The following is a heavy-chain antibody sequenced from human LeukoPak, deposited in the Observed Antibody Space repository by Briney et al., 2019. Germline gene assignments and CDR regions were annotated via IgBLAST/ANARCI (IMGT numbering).Heavy chain of an antibody. CDR1: GFTFSSYA. D-gene: IGHD1-26*01. CDR2: IYSGGST. V-gene: IGHV3-53*01. CDR3: ARWVPYYYGMDV. J-gene: IGHJ6*02. Sequence: GGSLRLSCAASGFTFSSYAMHWVRQAPGKGLEWVSVIYSGGSTYYADSVKGRFTISRDNSKNTLYLQMNSLRAEDTAVNYCARWVPYYYGMDVWGQGTTVTVSS.